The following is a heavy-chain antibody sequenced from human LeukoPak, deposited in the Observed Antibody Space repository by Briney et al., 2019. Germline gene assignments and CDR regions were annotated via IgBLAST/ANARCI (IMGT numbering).Heavy chain of an antibody. V-gene: IGHV3-30*02. CDR1: GFTFSSYG. D-gene: IGHD4-17*01. Sequence: GGSLRLSCAASGFTFSSYGMHWVRQAPGKGLDWVAFIHHDGSNKYYADSVRGRFTISRDNSKNTLYLQMNSLRAEDTAVYYCAKGATVSRKGYLDYWGQGILVTVSS. CDR3: AKGATVSRKGYLDY. CDR2: IHHDGSNK. J-gene: IGHJ4*02.